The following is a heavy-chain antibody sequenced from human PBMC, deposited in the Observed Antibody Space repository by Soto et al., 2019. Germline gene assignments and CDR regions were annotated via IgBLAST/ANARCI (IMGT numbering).Heavy chain of an antibody. Sequence: PSETLSLTCAVYGGSFSGYYWSWIRQPPGKGLEWIGEINHSGSTNYNPSLKSRVTISVDTSKNQFSLKLSSVTAADTAVYYCARGDTAMAAYYFDYWGQGTLVTGLL. D-gene: IGHD5-18*01. V-gene: IGHV4-34*01. CDR1: GGSFSGYY. CDR3: ARGDTAMAAYYFDY. CDR2: INHSGST. J-gene: IGHJ4*02.